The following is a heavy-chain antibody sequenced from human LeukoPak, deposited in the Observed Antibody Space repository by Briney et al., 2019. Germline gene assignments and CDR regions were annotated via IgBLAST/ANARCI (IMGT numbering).Heavy chain of an antibody. D-gene: IGHD3-3*01. J-gene: IGHJ4*02. CDR2: IYYSGSP. CDR3: ARRTIFGVVIYFDY. V-gene: IGHV4-38-2*01. Sequence: LSETLSLTCAVSGYSISSGYYWGWIRQPPGKGLEWIGSIYYSGSPYYNPSLKSRVTISVDTSKNQFSLKLSSVTAADTAVYYCARRTIFGVVIYFDYWGQGTLVTVSS. CDR1: GYSISSGYY.